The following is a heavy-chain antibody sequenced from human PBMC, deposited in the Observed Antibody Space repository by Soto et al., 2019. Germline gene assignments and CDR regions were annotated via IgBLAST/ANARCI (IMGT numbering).Heavy chain of an antibody. Sequence: SETLSLTCAVYGGSFSGYYWSWIRQPPGKGLEWIGEINHSGSTNYNPSLKSRVTISVDTSKNQFSLKLSSVTAADTAVYYCARGNYGMDVWGQGTTVTVSS. CDR2: INHSGST. J-gene: IGHJ6*02. CDR3: ARGNYGMDV. CDR1: GGSFSGYY. V-gene: IGHV4-34*01.